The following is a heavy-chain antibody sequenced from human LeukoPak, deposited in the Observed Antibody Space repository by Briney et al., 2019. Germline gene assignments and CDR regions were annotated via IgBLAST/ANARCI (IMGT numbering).Heavy chain of an antibody. CDR2: ISSSSTYI. J-gene: IGHJ4*02. CDR3: TRDPGRCTSTSCYPDY. V-gene: IGHV3-21*01. D-gene: IGHD2-2*01. CDR1: GFAFSSYT. Sequence: GGSLRLSCTASGFAFSSYTMNWVRQAPGKGLEWVSSISSSSTYIYYADSVKGRFTISRDNAKNSMYLQMNSLRAEDTAVYYCTRDPGRCTSTSCYPDYWGQGTLVTVSS.